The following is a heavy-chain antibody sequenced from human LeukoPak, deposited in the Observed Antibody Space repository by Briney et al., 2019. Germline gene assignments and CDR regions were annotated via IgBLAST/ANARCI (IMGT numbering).Heavy chain of an antibody. CDR3: ARGHSSGYYFY. Sequence: GRSLRLSCAASGFTFSSYAMHWVRQAPGKGLEWVAVISYDGSNKYYADSVKGRFTISRDNSKNTLYLQMNSLRAEDTAVYYCARGHSSGYYFYWGQGTLITVSS. D-gene: IGHD3-22*01. V-gene: IGHV3-30-3*01. CDR1: GFTFSSYA. CDR2: ISYDGSNK. J-gene: IGHJ4*02.